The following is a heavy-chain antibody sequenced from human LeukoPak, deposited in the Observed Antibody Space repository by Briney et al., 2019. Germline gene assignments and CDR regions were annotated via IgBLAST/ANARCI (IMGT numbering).Heavy chain of an antibody. V-gene: IGHV3-21*01. J-gene: IGHJ4*02. CDR3: TRDPLRYLRVGHYDY. Sequence: GGSLRLSCAASGFTFSTSAMNWVRQVPGKGLEWVSSIDYDSSHIYYAASVRGRFTISRDNARDSVYLQMDSLRVEDTAVYYCTRDPLRYLRVGHYDYWGQGILVAVSS. CDR1: GFTFSTSA. D-gene: IGHD3-9*01. CDR2: IDYDSSHI.